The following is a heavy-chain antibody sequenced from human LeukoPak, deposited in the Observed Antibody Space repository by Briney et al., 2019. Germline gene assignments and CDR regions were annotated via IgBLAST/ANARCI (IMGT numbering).Heavy chain of an antibody. CDR1: VCSYSSYA. Sequence: SVKVSLKDSVCSYSSYAICWVRQARGQAREWMGGIIPIFGTANYAQKFQGRVTITTDESTSTAYMELSSLRSEDTAVYYWARVRTMVRGDCDYWGQGTLVTVSS. D-gene: IGHD3-10*01. CDR3: ARVRTMVRGDCDY. J-gene: IGHJ4*02. CDR2: IIPIFGTA. V-gene: IGHV1-69*05.